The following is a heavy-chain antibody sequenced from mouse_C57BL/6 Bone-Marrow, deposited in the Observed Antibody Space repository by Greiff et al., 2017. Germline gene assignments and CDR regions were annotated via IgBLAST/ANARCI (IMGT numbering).Heavy chain of an antibody. J-gene: IGHJ3*01. V-gene: IGHV1-63*01. D-gene: IGHD2-4*01. CDR3: ARFGDYDGFAY. CDR2: IYPGGGYT. CDR1: GYTFTHYW. Sequence: VQLQQSGAELVRPGTSVKMSCKASGYTFTHYWIGWARQRPGHGLEWIGDIYPGGGYTNYNEKFKGKATLTADKSSSTAYMQFSSLTSEDSAIYYCARFGDYDGFAYWGQGTLVTVSA.